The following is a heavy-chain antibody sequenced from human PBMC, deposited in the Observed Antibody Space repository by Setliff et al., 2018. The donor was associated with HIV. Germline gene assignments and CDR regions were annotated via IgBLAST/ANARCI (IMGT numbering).Heavy chain of an antibody. Sequence: GGSLRLSCAASGFTFSSYGMHWVRQAPGKGLGWVAVIWYDGSNKYYADSVKGRFTISRDNSKNTLYLQMNSLRAEDTAVYYCARSATNYYYYYYGMDAWGHGTTFTVSS. J-gene: IGHJ6*02. CDR3: ARSATNYYYYYYGMDA. CDR2: IWYDGSNK. CDR1: GFTFSSYG. D-gene: IGHD1-26*01. V-gene: IGHV3-33*08.